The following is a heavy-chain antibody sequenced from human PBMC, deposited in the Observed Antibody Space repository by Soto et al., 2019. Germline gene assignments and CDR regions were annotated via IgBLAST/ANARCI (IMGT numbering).Heavy chain of an antibody. CDR3: ITRSIADQYYYYYYGMDV. D-gene: IGHD6-6*01. J-gene: IGHJ6*02. CDR1: GFTFSNAW. V-gene: IGHV3-15*07. CDR2: IKSKTDGGTT. Sequence: PGGSLRLSCAASGFTFSNAWMNWVRQAPGKGLEKDSRIKSKTDGGTTDYDTPVKDRYTISRDDSKNTLYLKMNSLKTEVTAVFYCITRSIADQYYYYYYGMDVWGQGTTVTVSS.